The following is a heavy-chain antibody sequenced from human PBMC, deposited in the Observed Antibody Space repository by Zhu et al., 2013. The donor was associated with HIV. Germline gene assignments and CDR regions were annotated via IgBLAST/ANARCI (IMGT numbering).Heavy chain of an antibody. CDR3: ARVSRGGYDYPNDYYYYYMDV. J-gene: IGHJ6*03. CDR1: GGSISSSSYY. Sequence: QVQLQESGPGLVKPSETLSLTCTVSGGSISSSSYYWGWIRQPPGKGLEWIGNIYYSGSTYYNPSLKSRVTISVDTSTNQFSLRLSSVTAADTAVYYCARVSRGGYDYPNDYYYYYMDVWGKGTTVTVSS. D-gene: IGHD5-12*01. CDR2: IYYSGST. V-gene: IGHV4-39*07.